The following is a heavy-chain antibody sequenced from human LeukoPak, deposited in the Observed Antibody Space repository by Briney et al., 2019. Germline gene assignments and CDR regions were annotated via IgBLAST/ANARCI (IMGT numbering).Heavy chain of an antibody. V-gene: IGHV3-30*04. J-gene: IGHJ5*01. D-gene: IGHD3-10*01. CDR1: GFTFSTYA. CDR2: ISNDERNE. Sequence: GGSLRLSCAASGFTFSTYAMHWVRQAPGKGLEWVAVISNDERNEYYANSVKGRFTISRDNAKNTLYLQMNSLRAEDTAVYYCAREGYYGSAALYSWGHGTLVTVSS. CDR3: AREGYYGSAALYS.